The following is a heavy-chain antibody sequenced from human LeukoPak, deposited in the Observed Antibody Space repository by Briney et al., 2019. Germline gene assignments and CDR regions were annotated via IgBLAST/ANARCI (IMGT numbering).Heavy chain of an antibody. J-gene: IGHJ4*02. D-gene: IGHD5-18*01. Sequence: GGSLRLSCAASGFTFSSYAISWVRQAPGKGLEWVSAISGSGGSTYYADSVKGRFTISGDNSKNTLYLQMNSLRAEDTAVYYCAKAGRQLWLYFDYWGQGTLVTVSS. CDR2: ISGSGGST. CDR3: AKAGRQLWLYFDY. V-gene: IGHV3-23*01. CDR1: GFTFSSYA.